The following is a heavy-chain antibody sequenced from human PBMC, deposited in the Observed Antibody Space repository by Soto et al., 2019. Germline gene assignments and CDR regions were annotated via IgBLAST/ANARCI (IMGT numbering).Heavy chain of an antibody. Sequence: QVQLQESGPGLVKPSETLSLTCTVSGGSISSYYWSWIRQPPGKGLEWIGYIYYSGSTNYNHSPRSRVTLPVDTSQTQFSLKLSSVTAAATAVYYGARHVDYIWGSYRYDAFDIWGQGTMVTVSS. CDR2: IYYSGST. V-gene: IGHV4-59*08. CDR3: ARHVDYIWGSYRYDAFDI. D-gene: IGHD3-16*02. J-gene: IGHJ3*02. CDR1: GGSISSYY.